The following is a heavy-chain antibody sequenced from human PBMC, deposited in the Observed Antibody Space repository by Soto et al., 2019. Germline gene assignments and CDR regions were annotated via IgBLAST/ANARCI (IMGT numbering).Heavy chain of an antibody. Sequence: GESLKIACKGSGYSFTSYWIGWVRQMPGKGLEWMGIIYPGDSDTRYIPSFQGQVTISADKSISTAYLQWSSLKASDTAMYYCARKMYSSSWYEYNWFDPWGQGTLVTVSS. D-gene: IGHD6-13*01. CDR3: ARKMYSSSWYEYNWFDP. V-gene: IGHV5-51*01. CDR1: GYSFTSYW. J-gene: IGHJ5*02. CDR2: IYPGDSDT.